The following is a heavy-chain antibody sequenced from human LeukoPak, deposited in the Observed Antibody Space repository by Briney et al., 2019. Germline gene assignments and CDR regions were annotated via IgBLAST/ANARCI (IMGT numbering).Heavy chain of an antibody. D-gene: IGHD6-19*01. J-gene: IGHJ3*02. Sequence: PGGSLRLSCAASGFTFSSYSMNWVRQAPGKGLEWVSSISSSSSYIYYADSVKGRFTISRDNAKNSLYLQMNSLRAEDTAVYYCARRIAVASGAFDIWGQGTMVTVSS. CDR3: ARRIAVASGAFDI. CDR2: ISSSSSYI. V-gene: IGHV3-21*01. CDR1: GFTFSSYS.